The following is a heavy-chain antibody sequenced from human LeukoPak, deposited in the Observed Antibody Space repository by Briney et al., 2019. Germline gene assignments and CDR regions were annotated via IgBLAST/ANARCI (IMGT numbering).Heavy chain of an antibody. V-gene: IGHV3-66*01. CDR1: GFTVSSTY. CDR3: ARGQCSSPSCRYFDY. Sequence: GGSLRLSCAASGFTVSSTYMNWVRQAPGKGLEWVSVITSGVNSYYADSVKGRFTISRDNSKNTLYLQMNSLRAEDTAVYYCARGQCSSPSCRYFDYWGQGTLVTVSP. D-gene: IGHD2-2*01. CDR2: ITSGVNS. J-gene: IGHJ4*02.